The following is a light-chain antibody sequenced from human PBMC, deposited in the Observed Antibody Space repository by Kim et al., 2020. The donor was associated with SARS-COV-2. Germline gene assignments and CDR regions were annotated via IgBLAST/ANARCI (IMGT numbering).Light chain of an antibody. J-gene: IGKJ2*01. CDR2: WAS. V-gene: IGKV4-1*01. Sequence: RATINCTSSQSVLSSSNNRNYLAWYQQKPGQPPKLLIYWASTRGSGVPDRFSGSGSGTDFTLAISSLQAEDVAVYYCQQYYSTPYTFGQGTKLEI. CDR3: QQYYSTPYT. CDR1: QSVLSSSNNRNY.